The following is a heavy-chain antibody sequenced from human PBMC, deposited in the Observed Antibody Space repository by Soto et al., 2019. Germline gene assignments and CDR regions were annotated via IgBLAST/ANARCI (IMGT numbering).Heavy chain of an antibody. D-gene: IGHD6-13*01. CDR1: GGSISSYY. Sequence: QVQLQESGPGLVKPSETLSLTCTVSGGSISSYYWSWIRQPPGKGLEWIGYIYYSGSTNYNPSLKSRVTISVATSKNQFSLKLSSVTAADTAVYYCARVQIAAAGYGMDVWGQGTTVTVSS. CDR3: ARVQIAAAGYGMDV. CDR2: IYYSGST. V-gene: IGHV4-59*01. J-gene: IGHJ6*02.